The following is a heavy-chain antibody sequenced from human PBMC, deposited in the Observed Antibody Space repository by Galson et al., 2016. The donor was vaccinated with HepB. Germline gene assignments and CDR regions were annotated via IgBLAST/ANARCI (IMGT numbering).Heavy chain of an antibody. CDR2: ISYDGNKK. CDR1: GFRFNTYA. J-gene: IGHJ4*02. V-gene: IGHV3-30*14. CDR3: ARVRYASLVVPGNPIDY. Sequence: SLRLSCAASGFRFNTYAMYWVRQAPGKGLEWVAIISYDGNKKFYGDSVKGRFTISRDDSKYTLSLQMISLRPEDTAVYFCARVRYASLVVPGNPIDYWGQGALSPSRQ. D-gene: IGHD2-21*02.